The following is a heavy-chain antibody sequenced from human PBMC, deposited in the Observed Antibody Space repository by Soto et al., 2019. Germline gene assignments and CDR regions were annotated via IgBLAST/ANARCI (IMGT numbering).Heavy chain of an antibody. D-gene: IGHD3-10*01. V-gene: IGHV3-23*01. CDR3: AKPSYYCSAPNCPDFWGDF. CDR2: ISGVGYHT. CDR1: GFTFSDYA. J-gene: IGHJ4*02. Sequence: GESLKISCAASGFTFSDYAMSWVRQAPGKGLEWVSDISGVGYHTYYADSFKGRFTISRDNSQNTLYLQMNSLRAEDTAVYYCAKPSYYCSAPNCPDFWGDFWGRGTLVTVSS.